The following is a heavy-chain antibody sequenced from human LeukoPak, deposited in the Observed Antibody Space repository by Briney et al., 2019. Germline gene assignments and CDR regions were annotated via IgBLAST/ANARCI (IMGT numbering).Heavy chain of an antibody. CDR3: ARGPYSYDSSGALDI. V-gene: IGHV4-34*01. D-gene: IGHD3-22*01. CDR2: INHSGST. J-gene: IGHJ3*02. CDR1: GGSFSGYY. Sequence: PSETLSLTCAVYGGSFSGYYWSWIRQPPGKGLEWIGEINHSGSTNYNPSLKSRVTIPVDTSKNQFSLKLSSVTAADTAVYCCARGPYSYDSSGALDIWGQGTMVTVSS.